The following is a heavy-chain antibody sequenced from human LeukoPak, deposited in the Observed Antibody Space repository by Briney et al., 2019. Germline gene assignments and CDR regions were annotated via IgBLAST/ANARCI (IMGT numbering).Heavy chain of an antibody. CDR2: IKSRTDGGTT. V-gene: IGHV3-15*01. Sequence: GGSLRLSCAASGFTFSNAWMSWVRQAPGKGLEWVGRIKSRTDGGTTDYAAPVKGRFTISRDDSKNTLYLQINSLKTEDTAVYYCTRYGSGSYYGYWGQGTLVTVSS. CDR1: GFTFSNAW. D-gene: IGHD3-10*01. J-gene: IGHJ4*02. CDR3: TRYGSGSYYGY.